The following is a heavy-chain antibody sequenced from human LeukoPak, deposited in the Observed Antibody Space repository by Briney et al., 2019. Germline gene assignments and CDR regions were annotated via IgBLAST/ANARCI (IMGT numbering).Heavy chain of an antibody. Sequence: PGGSLRLSCAVSGFTFTNYAMTWVRQAPGKGLEWVSAISASGGSAYYADSVKGRFTISRDNSKNTLYLQMNSLRAEDTAVYYCAKKGYYDGSGYYMYYFDHWGQGTLVTVSS. J-gene: IGHJ4*02. CDR2: ISASGGSA. CDR3: AKKGYYDGSGYYMYYFDH. CDR1: GFTFTNYA. V-gene: IGHV3-23*01. D-gene: IGHD3-22*01.